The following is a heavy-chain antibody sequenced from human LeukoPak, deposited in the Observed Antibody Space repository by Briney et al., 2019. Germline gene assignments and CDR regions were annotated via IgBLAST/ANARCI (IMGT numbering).Heavy chain of an antibody. CDR2: IISSTIYV. V-gene: IGHV3-21*01. Sequence: PGGSLRLSXAASGFTFSNYSMNWVRQAPGQGLEWVASIISSTIYVYYADSVKGRFTISRDNAKNSLYLQMNSLRAEDTAVYYCARDMGEEWLQAFDYWGQGTLVTVSS. J-gene: IGHJ4*02. CDR1: GFTFSNYS. D-gene: IGHD5-12*01. CDR3: ARDMGEEWLQAFDY.